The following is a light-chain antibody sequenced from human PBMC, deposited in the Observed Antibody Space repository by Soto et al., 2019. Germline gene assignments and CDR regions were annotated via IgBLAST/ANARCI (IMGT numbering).Light chain of an antibody. CDR2: GAS. CDR1: QSVSSSY. Sequence: IVLTQSPGTLSLSPGERATLSCRASQSVSSSYLAWYQQKPGQAPRLLIYGASSSATGIPDRFSGSGSGTDFTLNISRLEPEDLAVYYCQQYGSSLYTFGQGTTLEIK. CDR3: QQYGSSLYT. V-gene: IGKV3-20*01. J-gene: IGKJ2*01.